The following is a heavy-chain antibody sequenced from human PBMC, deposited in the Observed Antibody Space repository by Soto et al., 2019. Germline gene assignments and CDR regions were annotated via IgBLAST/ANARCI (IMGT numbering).Heavy chain of an antibody. CDR1: GYSFTSYW. CDR3: ARLICLSTSCHVWYNWFDP. J-gene: IGHJ5*02. V-gene: IGHV5-51*01. Sequence: EVQLVQSGAEVKKPGESLKISCKGSGYSFTSYWIGWVRQMPGKGLEWMGIIYPGDSDTRYSPSFQGQVTISADKSISTAYLQWSSLKASDTAMYYCARLICLSTSCHVWYNWFDPWGQGTLVTVSS. D-gene: IGHD2-2*01. CDR2: IYPGDSDT.